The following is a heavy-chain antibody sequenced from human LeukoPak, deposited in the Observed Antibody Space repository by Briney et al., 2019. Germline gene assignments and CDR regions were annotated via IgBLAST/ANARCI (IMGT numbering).Heavy chain of an antibody. D-gene: IGHD6-19*01. V-gene: IGHV3-23*01. CDR1: GFTFSSYA. CDR2: ISGSGGST. J-gene: IGHJ4*02. CDR3: ATFTSGWSLGY. Sequence: PGGSLRLSCAASGFTFSSYAMSWVRQAPGEGLEWVSGISGSGGSTYYADSVKGRFTISRDNSKNTLHLQMNSLRAEDTAIYYCATFTSGWSLGYWGQGTLVTVSS.